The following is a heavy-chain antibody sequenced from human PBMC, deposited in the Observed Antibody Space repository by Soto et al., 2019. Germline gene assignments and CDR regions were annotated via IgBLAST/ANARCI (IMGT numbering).Heavy chain of an antibody. J-gene: IGHJ3*02. CDR2: IYYSGST. CDR1: GGSISSYY. D-gene: IGHD6-19*01. CDR3: ARASIAVAGAFDI. V-gene: IGHV4-59*01. Sequence: SETLSLTCTVSGGSISSYYWSWIRQPPGKGLEWIGYIYYSGSTNYNPSLKSRVTISVDTSKNQFSLKLSSVTAADTAVYYCARASIAVAGAFDIWGQGTMVTVSS.